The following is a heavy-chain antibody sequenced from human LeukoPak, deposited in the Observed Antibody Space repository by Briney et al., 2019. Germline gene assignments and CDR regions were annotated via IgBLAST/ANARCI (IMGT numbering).Heavy chain of an antibody. CDR2: ISGSAAST. D-gene: IGHD6-13*01. J-gene: IGHJ4*02. Sequence: GGSLRLSCAASGFTFNTYAMTWVRQAPGKGLEWVSSISGSAASTYYADSVKGRFTISRDSSKNTLYLQMNSLRAEDTAIYYCARSVRIAATVWGQGTLVTVSS. CDR3: ARSVRIAATV. CDR1: GFTFNTYA. V-gene: IGHV3-23*01.